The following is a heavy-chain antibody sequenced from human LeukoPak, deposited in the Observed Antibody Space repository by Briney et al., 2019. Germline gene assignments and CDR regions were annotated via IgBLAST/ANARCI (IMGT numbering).Heavy chain of an antibody. CDR1: GYTFTSYD. Sequence: GASVTVSCTASGYTFTSYDINWVRQATGQGLEWMGWMNPNSGNTGYAQKFQGRVTMTRNTPISTAYMELSSLRSEDTAVYYCARSEGGYDSSGPRGWWGQGTLVTVSS. CDR2: MNPNSGNT. J-gene: IGHJ4*02. V-gene: IGHV1-8*01. D-gene: IGHD3-22*01. CDR3: ARSEGGYDSSGPRGW.